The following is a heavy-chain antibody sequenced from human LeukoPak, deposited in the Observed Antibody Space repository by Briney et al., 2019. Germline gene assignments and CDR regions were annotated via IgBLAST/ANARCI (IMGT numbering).Heavy chain of an antibody. CDR1: GFTVSSNY. Sequence: PGGSLRLSCAASGFTVSSNYMSWVRQAPGKGLVWVSRINSDGYSTSYADSVKGRFTISRENAKNTLYLQMNSLSAEDTAVYYCARGTAVAGTDYWGQGTLVTVSS. D-gene: IGHD6-19*01. V-gene: IGHV3-74*01. CDR2: INSDGYST. CDR3: ARGTAVAGTDY. J-gene: IGHJ4*02.